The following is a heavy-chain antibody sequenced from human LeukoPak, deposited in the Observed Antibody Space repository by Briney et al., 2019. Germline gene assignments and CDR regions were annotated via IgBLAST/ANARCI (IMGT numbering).Heavy chain of an antibody. CDR3: ARDIHESGSYYTFDY. CDR2: IKEDGSEK. D-gene: IGHD3-10*01. Sequence: PGGSLRLSCAAPGFTFSSYWMTWVRQAPGKGPEWVATIKEDGSEKYYMDSAKGRFTISRDNAKDSLYLQMSSLRAEDTAVYYCARDIHESGSYYTFDYWGQGTLVTVSS. J-gene: IGHJ4*02. V-gene: IGHV3-7*01. CDR1: GFTFSSYW.